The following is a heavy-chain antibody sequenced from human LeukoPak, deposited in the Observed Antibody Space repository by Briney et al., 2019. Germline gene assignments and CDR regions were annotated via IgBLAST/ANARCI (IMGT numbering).Heavy chain of an antibody. J-gene: IGHJ4*02. CDR1: GFTFSDFA. Sequence: QSGGSLRLSCAASGFTFSDFAMSWVRLAPGQGLKWVSTISNAGGSTNFADSVRGRYTIPGDNSKNMLYLQMNRLRAEDTALYYCTKDGLRGYDFDYWGQGALVTVSS. CDR3: TKDGLRGYDFDY. CDR2: ISNAGGST. D-gene: IGHD5-12*01. V-gene: IGHV3-23*01.